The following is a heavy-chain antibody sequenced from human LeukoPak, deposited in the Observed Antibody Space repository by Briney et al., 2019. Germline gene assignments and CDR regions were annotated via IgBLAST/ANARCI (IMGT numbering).Heavy chain of an antibody. V-gene: IGHV1-2*06. J-gene: IGHJ4*02. D-gene: IGHD2-21*01. Sequence: ASVQVSCKASGYTFTDFYMHWVRQAPGQGLEWMGRINPNSGDTDFAQKFQGRVTMTRDTSINTAYMDLSRLRSDDTAVYYCVYKYCDGGRCYFDSWGQGTLVTVSS. CDR3: VYKYCDGGRCYFDS. CDR2: INPNSGDT. CDR1: GYTFTDFY.